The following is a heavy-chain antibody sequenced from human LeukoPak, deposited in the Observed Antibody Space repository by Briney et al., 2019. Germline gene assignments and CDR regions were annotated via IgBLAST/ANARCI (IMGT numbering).Heavy chain of an antibody. D-gene: IGHD3-10*01. CDR1: GFTFSIYT. J-gene: IGHJ6*03. Sequence: GGSLRLSCVASGFTFSIYTMTWFRQAPGKGLEWVSAISGSGGSTYYADSVKGRFTISRDNSKNTLYLQMNSLRAEDTAVYYSLLMVRGVMSYYYMDVWGKGTTVTVSS. V-gene: IGHV3-23*01. CDR2: ISGSGGST. CDR3: LLMVRGVMSYYYMDV.